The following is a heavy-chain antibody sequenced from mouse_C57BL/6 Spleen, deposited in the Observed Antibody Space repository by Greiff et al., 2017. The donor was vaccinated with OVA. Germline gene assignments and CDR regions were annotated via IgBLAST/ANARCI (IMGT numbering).Heavy chain of an antibody. CDR3: ARRTGTEAMDY. J-gene: IGHJ4*01. D-gene: IGHD4-1*01. CDR1: GYTFTSYG. V-gene: IGHV1-81*01. CDR2: IYPRSGTT. Sequence: QVQLQQSGAELARPGASVKLSCKASGYTFTSYGISWVKQRTGQGLEWIGEIYPRSGTTYYNEKFKGKATLTADKSSSTAYMELRSLTSEDSAVYFCARRTGTEAMDYWGQGTSVTVSS.